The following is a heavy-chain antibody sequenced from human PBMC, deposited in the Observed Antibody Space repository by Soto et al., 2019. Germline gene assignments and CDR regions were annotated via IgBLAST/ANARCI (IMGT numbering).Heavy chain of an antibody. D-gene: IGHD3-16*02. CDR1: GYSFTSFW. V-gene: IGHV5-10-1*04. Sequence: GESLKISCKGSGYSFTSFWISWVRQMPGKGLEWMGRIDPSDSYTRYSPSFQGQVTISADKSISTAYLQWSSLKASDTAMYYCARHGTGTYYDYVWGSYRQVDPWGQGTLVTVSS. CDR3: ARHGTGTYYDYVWGSYRQVDP. CDR2: IDPSDSYT. J-gene: IGHJ5*02.